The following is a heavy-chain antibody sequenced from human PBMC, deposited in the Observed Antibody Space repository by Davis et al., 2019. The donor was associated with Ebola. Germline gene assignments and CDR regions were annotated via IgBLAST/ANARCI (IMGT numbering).Heavy chain of an antibody. Sequence: PGGSLRLSCAASGFTFSSYAMSWVRQAPGKGLVWVSRISTDGSSTIYADSVKGRFTISRDNAKNTLYLQMNSLRADDTAVYYCAREVAGGFDPWGQGTLVTVSS. CDR1: GFTFSSYA. V-gene: IGHV3-74*01. CDR3: AREVAGGFDP. J-gene: IGHJ5*02. CDR2: ISTDGSST. D-gene: IGHD6-19*01.